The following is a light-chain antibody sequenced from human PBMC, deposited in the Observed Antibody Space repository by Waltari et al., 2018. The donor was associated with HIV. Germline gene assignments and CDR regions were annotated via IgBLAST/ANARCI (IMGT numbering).Light chain of an antibody. J-gene: IGKJ2*01. V-gene: IGKV1-39*01. CDR2: AAS. CDR3: QQKYSAPRT. CDR1: QNISTY. Sequence: DFQVPQPLSYLPASLGDSVTITCRARQNISTYLNRYQQKPGRAANLLISAASSLQSGVPSRFSGSGSGTDFTLTIGSLQPGDFAVYHCQQKYSAPRTFGQETKVELK.